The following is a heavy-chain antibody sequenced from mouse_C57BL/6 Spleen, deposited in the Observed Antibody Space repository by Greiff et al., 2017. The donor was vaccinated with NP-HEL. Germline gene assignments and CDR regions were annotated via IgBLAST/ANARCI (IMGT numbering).Heavy chain of an antibody. D-gene: IGHD2-1*01. CDR1: GYSITSGYY. V-gene: IGHV3-6*01. CDR3: ARDYGNYVWFAY. J-gene: IGHJ3*01. CDR2: ISYDGSN. Sequence: EVQRVESGPGLVKPSQSLSLTCSVTGYSITSGYYWNWIRQFPGNKLEWMGYISYDGSNNYNPSLKNRISITRDTSKNQFFLKLNSVTTEDTATYYCARDYGNYVWFAYWGQGTLVTVSA.